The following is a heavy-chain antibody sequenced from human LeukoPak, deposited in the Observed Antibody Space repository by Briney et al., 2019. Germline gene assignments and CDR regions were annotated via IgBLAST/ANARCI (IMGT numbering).Heavy chain of an antibody. D-gene: IGHD4-17*01. CDR2: ISYDGSNK. Sequence: PGGSLRLSCAASGFTFCSYGMHWVRQAPGKGLEWVAVISYDGSNKYYADSVKGRFTISRDNSKNTLYLQMNSLRAEDTAVYYCAKGPYGDYDYWGQGTLVTVSS. V-gene: IGHV3-30*18. CDR1: GFTFCSYG. J-gene: IGHJ4*02. CDR3: AKGPYGDYDY.